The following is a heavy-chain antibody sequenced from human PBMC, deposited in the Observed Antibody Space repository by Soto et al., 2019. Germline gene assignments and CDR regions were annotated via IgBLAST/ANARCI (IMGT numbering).Heavy chain of an antibody. CDR3: AREIRGAK. CDR2: ITSGGSNI. CDR1: GFTFTDYY. D-gene: IGHD3-10*01. J-gene: IGHJ1*01. V-gene: IGHV3-11*01. Sequence: QVQLVESGGGLVKPGGSLRLSCTASGFTFTDYYMTWIRQAPGKGLEWVSYITSGGSNIYYEYSVRGRFTISRDNAKNSVYLQVRSPRGVDLTLFHCAREIRGAKWGQGPLV.